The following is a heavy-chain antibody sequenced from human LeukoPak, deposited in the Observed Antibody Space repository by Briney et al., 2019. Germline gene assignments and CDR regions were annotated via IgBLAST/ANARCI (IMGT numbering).Heavy chain of an antibody. CDR1: GYTFTSYG. CDR2: ISAYNGNT. J-gene: IGHJ5*02. D-gene: IGHD6-13*01. Sequence: ASVKVSCKXSGYTFTSYGISWVRQAPGQGLEWMGWISAYNGNTNYAQKLQGRVTMTTDTSTSTAYMELRSLRSDDTAVYYCAREVGAAAGENWFDPWGQGTLVTVSS. V-gene: IGHV1-18*01. CDR3: AREVGAAAGENWFDP.